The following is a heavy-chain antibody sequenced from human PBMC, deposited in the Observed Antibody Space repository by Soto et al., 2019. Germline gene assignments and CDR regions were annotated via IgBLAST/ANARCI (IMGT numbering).Heavy chain of an antibody. CDR2: IIPMFGTV. Sequence: QVQMVQSGAEVKKPGSSVRVSCKASGGIFSSNGIAWVRQAPGQGLEWMGRIIPMFGTVKDEQKFQGRVKIFADKSTSTAYMELSSLTSEDTAVYYCAREGKPCHDILTASNWCDSWGQGTLVGVAS. CDR1: GGIFSSNG. CDR3: AREGKPCHDILTASNWCDS. J-gene: IGHJ5*01. D-gene: IGHD3-9*01. V-gene: IGHV1-69*08.